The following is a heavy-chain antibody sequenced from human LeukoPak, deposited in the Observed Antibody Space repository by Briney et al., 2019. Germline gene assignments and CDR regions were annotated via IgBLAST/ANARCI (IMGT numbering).Heavy chain of an antibody. CDR1: GVTFSTYD. D-gene: IGHD6-19*01. J-gene: IGHJ4*02. CDR2: FSARSDRT. V-gene: IGHV3-23*01. Sequence: GGSLRLSCAASGVTFSTYDMSWVRQAPGKGLEWVSSFSARSDRTYYADSVKGRFTISRDNSKNTLYLQMNSLRADDTAVYYCAKAGSSAWYSYYFDYWGQGSLVTVSS. CDR3: AKAGSSAWYSYYFDY.